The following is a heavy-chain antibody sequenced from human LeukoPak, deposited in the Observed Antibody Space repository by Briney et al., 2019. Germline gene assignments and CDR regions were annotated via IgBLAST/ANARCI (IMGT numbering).Heavy chain of an antibody. D-gene: IGHD1-7*01. CDR3: CVMGTGTPY. CDR1: GFTFTSYS. J-gene: IGHJ4*02. CDR2: INPDGTTR. Sequence: GGSLRLSCAAAGFTFTSYSMHWVRQAPGKGLVWVSHINPDGTTRSYADPVEGRFTISRDNAQSTVSLQMNSLRAEDTAVYYCCVMGTGTPYWGQGTLVTVSS. V-gene: IGHV3-74*01.